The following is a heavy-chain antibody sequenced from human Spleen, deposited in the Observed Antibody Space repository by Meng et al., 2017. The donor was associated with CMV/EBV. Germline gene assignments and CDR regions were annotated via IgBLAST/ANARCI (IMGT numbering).Heavy chain of an antibody. CDR3: AIFTGDYYGSGSNYNDYYYYGLDV. J-gene: IGHJ6*02. V-gene: IGHV3-21*01. CDR1: GFTFSSYS. Sequence: SCAASGFTFSSYSMNWVRQAPGKGLEWVSSISSSSSYIYYADSLKGRFTISRDNAKNSLYLQMNSLRAEDTAVYYCAIFTGDYYGSGSNYNDYYYYGLDVWGQGTTVTVSS. CDR2: ISSSSSYI. D-gene: IGHD3-10*01.